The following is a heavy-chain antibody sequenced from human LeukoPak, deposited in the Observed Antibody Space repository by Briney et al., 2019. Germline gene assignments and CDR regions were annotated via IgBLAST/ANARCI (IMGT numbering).Heavy chain of an antibody. CDR3: ARAGSGSYAPLDY. V-gene: IGHV3-33*08. Sequence: GGSLRLSCAASGFTFSSSAMSWVRQAPGKGLEWVAVIWYDGSNKYYADSVKGRFTISRDNSKNTLYLQMNSLRAEDTAVYYCARAGSGSYAPLDYWGQGTLVTVSS. D-gene: IGHD1-26*01. CDR1: GFTFSSSA. CDR2: IWYDGSNK. J-gene: IGHJ4*02.